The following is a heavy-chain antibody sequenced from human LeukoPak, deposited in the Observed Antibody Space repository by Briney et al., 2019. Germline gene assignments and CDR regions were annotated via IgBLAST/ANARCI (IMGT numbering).Heavy chain of an antibody. Sequence: TSETLSLTCTVSGGSISSYYWSWIRQPAGKGLEWIGRIYTSGSTNYNPSLKSRVTMSVDTSKNQFSLKLSSVTAADTVMYYCAGDPNIVSAVTLRAFDIWGQGTMVSVSS. J-gene: IGHJ3*02. V-gene: IGHV4-4*07. CDR3: AGDPNIVSAVTLRAFDI. CDR1: GGSISSYY. CDR2: IYTSGST. D-gene: IGHD5/OR15-5a*01.